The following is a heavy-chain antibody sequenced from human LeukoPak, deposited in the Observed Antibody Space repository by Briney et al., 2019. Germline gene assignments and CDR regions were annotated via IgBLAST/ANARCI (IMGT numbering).Heavy chain of an antibody. CDR3: ARGKWDSGSHHYYYYYGMDV. CDR2: IYYSGST. D-gene: IGHD3-10*01. CDR1: GGSISSYY. V-gene: IGHV4-59*01. J-gene: IGHJ6*02. Sequence: SETLSLTCTVSGGSISSYYWSWIRQPPGKGLEWIGYIYYSGSTNYNPSLKSRVTISVDTSKNQFSLKLSSVTAADTAVYYCARGKWDSGSHHYYYYYGMDVWGQGTTVTVSS.